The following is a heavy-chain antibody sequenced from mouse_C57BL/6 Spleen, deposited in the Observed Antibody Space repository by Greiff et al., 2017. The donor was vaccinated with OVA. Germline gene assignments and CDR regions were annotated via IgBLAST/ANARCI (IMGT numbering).Heavy chain of an antibody. Sequence: QVQLQQSGAELVRPGASVTLSCKASGYTFTDYEMHWVKQTPVHGLEWIGAIDPETGGTAYNQKFKGKAILTADKSSSTAYMELRSLTSEDSAVYYCTKFLNYYGSRTGFAYWGQGTLVTVSA. CDR1: GYTFTDYE. J-gene: IGHJ3*01. CDR3: TKFLNYYGSRTGFAY. V-gene: IGHV1-15*01. D-gene: IGHD1-1*01. CDR2: IDPETGGT.